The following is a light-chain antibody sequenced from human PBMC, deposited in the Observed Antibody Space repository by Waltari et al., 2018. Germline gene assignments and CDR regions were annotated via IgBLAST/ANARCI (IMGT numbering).Light chain of an antibody. Sequence: QSALSQPASVSGSPGQSPTITCTGASTYLASYTLFPRYQHHPNRAPKLIIYEATKRPAGISHRFSGAKSGATASLRISGLQADDEADYYCCSYTGSSTSYGCGGGTKVTVL. CDR3: CSYTGSSTSYG. J-gene: IGLJ1*01. V-gene: IGLV2-23*01. CDR1: STYLASYTL. CDR2: EAT.